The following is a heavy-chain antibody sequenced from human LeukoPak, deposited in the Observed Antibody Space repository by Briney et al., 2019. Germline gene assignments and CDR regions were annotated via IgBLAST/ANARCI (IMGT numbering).Heavy chain of an antibody. CDR2: INHSGST. Sequence: SETLSLTCAVYVGSFSGYNWSWIRQPPGKGLEWIGEINHSGSTNYNPSLKSRVTISVDTSKNQFSLKLSSVTAADTAVYYCARHLHYYDSSDDAFDIWGQGTMVTVSS. V-gene: IGHV4-34*01. CDR3: ARHLHYYDSSDDAFDI. J-gene: IGHJ3*02. CDR1: VGSFSGYN. D-gene: IGHD3-22*01.